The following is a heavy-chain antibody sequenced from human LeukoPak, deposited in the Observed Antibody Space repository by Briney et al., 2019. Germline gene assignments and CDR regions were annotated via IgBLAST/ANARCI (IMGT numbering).Heavy chain of an antibody. J-gene: IGHJ6*03. CDR1: GGSISSSSYY. V-gene: IGHV4-39*01. Sequence: SETLSLTCTVSGGSISSSSYYWHWLRQPPEKGLEWIGSIYYSGSTYYNPSLKSRVTISVDTSKNQFSLKLSSVTAADTAVYYCARHRRNYYYYYMDVWGKGTTVTISS. CDR3: ARHRRNYYYYYMDV. CDR2: IYYSGST.